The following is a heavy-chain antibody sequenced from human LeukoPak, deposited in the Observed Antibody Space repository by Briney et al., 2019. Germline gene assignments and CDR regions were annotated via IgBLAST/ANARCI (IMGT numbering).Heavy chain of an antibody. CDR2: IHASGNT. V-gene: IGHV4-4*07. J-gene: IGHJ6*03. CDR3: ARDLGYGYYFYYYLDV. Sequence: SETLSLTCTVSGGSISSYYWTWIRQPPGKGLEYLGRIHASGNTYYNPSLNSRVAISIDTSKNQFSLKVSSVAAADTAVYYCARDLGYGYYFYYYLDVWGKGTTVTVSS. CDR1: GGSISSYY. D-gene: IGHD5-18*01.